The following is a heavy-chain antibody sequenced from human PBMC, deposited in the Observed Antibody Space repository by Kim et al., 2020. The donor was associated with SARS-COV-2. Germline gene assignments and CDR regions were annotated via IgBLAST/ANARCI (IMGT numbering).Heavy chain of an antibody. J-gene: IGHJ4*02. CDR2: ISYDGSNK. D-gene: IGHD1-7*01. V-gene: IGHV3-30*18. CDR3: AKDQLFADWNYAPAFDY. Sequence: GGSLRLSCAASGFTFSSYGMHWVRQAPGKGLEWVAVISYDGSNKYYADSVKGRFTISRDNSKNTLYLQMNSLRAEDTAVYYCAKDQLFADWNYAPAFDYWGQGTLVTVSS. CDR1: GFTFSSYG.